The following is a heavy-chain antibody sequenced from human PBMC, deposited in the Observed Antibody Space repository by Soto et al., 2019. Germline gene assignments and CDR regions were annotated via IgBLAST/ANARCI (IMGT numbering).Heavy chain of an antibody. J-gene: IGHJ5*02. CDR3: ARYSPPKKAYDSNPGWFDP. V-gene: IGHV4-59*03. CDR1: GGSMNYYY. CDR2: VSHTGST. D-gene: IGHD3-22*01. Sequence: QVQLQKSGPGKVKPSETLSLTCSVSGGSMNYYYWTWIRQSPGKGLEWIGSVSHTGSTTYSPSLKSRVVISLDTSRNQFSLTLSSVTAADTAVYFCARYSPPKKAYDSNPGWFDPWGQGTLVAVTS.